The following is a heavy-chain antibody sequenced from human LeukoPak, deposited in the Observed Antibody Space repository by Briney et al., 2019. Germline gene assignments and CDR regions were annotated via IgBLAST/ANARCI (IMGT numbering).Heavy chain of an antibody. D-gene: IGHD5-12*01. CDR3: ATPERGYSGYDFGS. Sequence: ASVKVSCKASGYTFTVYYMHWVRQAPGQGLEWMGWINPNSGGTNCAQKFQGRVTMTRDTSISTAYMELSRLRSDDTAVYYCATPERGYSGYDFGSWGQGTLVTVSS. V-gene: IGHV1-2*02. CDR2: INPNSGGT. J-gene: IGHJ4*02. CDR1: GYTFTVYY.